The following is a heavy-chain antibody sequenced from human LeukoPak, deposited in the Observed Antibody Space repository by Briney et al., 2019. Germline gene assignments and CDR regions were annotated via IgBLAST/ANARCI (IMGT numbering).Heavy chain of an antibody. Sequence: SETLSLTRTVSGGSISSYYWSWIQQPPGKGLEWIGYIYYSGSTNYNPSLKSRVTISVDTSKNQFSLKLSSVTAADTAVYYCARASYSSSWYAVDYWGQGTLVTVSS. CDR2: IYYSGST. J-gene: IGHJ4*02. CDR1: GGSISSYY. V-gene: IGHV4-59*08. D-gene: IGHD6-13*01. CDR3: ARASYSSSWYAVDY.